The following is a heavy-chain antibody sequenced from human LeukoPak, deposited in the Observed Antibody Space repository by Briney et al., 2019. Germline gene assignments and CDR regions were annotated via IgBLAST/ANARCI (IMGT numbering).Heavy chain of an antibody. D-gene: IGHD6-13*01. Sequence: GGSLRLSCAASGFTFSSYWMHWVRQAPGKGLVWVSRINSDGSSTSYADSVKGRFTIPRDNAKNTLYLQMNSLRAEDTAVYYCARDSGYSSLFDYWGQGTLVTVSS. V-gene: IGHV3-74*01. CDR3: ARDSGYSSLFDY. CDR2: INSDGSST. CDR1: GFTFSSYW. J-gene: IGHJ4*02.